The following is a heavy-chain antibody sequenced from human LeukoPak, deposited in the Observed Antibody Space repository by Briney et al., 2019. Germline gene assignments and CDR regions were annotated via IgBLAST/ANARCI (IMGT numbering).Heavy chain of an antibody. CDR3: ARDKLVGASRFDF. CDR2: INQVGSEK. Sequence: PGGSLRLSCAASGFTFSSYAMTWVRQAPGKGLEWVANINQVGSEKYSVDSVKGRFTISGDNAMNSLYLQMSSLRAEDTAVYYCARDKLVGASRFDFWGQGILVTVSS. V-gene: IGHV3-7*01. J-gene: IGHJ4*02. D-gene: IGHD1-26*01. CDR1: GFTFSSYA.